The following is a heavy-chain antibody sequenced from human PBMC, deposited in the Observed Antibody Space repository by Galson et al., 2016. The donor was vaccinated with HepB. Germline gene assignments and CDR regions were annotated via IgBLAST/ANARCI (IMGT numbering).Heavy chain of an antibody. CDR2: INDSAST. Sequence: TLFPSSTVAGGSITTSGYYLPWIPQHPVKGLEWISYINDSASTYYNPSLKSRVIISVDTSKNQFSLKLTSVTAADTAVYYCERWAGYSDYWGQGTLVTVSS. D-gene: IGHD6-19*01. CDR3: ERWAGYSDY. J-gene: IGHJ4*02. CDR1: GGSITTSGYY. V-gene: IGHV4-31*03.